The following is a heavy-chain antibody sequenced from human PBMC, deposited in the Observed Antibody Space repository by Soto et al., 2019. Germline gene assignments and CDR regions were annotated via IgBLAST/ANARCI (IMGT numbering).Heavy chain of an antibody. Sequence: QITLKESGPTLVKPTQTLTLTCTFSGFSLSTSGVGVGWIRQPPGKALEWVALIYWDDAKEYSPSLKSRLTTPKDPPKNQVALTMTNMDPVDTATYYRAHKGGGDRILDYWGQGTLVTVSS. J-gene: IGHJ4*02. V-gene: IGHV2-5*02. D-gene: IGHD3-16*01. CDR3: AHKGGGDRILDY. CDR2: IYWDDAK. CDR1: GFSLSTSGVG.